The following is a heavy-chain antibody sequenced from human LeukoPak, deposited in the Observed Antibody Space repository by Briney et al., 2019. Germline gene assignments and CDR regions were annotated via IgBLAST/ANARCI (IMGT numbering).Heavy chain of an antibody. J-gene: IGHJ3*02. CDR2: IIPIFGTA. CDR3: ARAGIAAAGYAFDI. CDR1: GGTFSSYA. Sequence: ASVKVSCKASGGTFSSYAISWVRQAPGQGLEWMGGIIPIFGTANYAQKFQGRVTITADEATSTAYMELSSLRSEDTAVYYCARAGIAAAGYAFDIWGQGTMVTVSS. D-gene: IGHD6-13*01. V-gene: IGHV1-69*13.